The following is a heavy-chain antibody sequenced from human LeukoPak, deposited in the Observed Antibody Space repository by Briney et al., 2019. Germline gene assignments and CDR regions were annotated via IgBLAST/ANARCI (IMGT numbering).Heavy chain of an antibody. CDR3: ARGPVGYCSSTSCYIHYYGMDV. V-gene: IGHV4-34*01. D-gene: IGHD2-2*01. CDR1: GGSFSGYY. CDR2: INHSGST. J-gene: IGHJ6*02. Sequence: SETLSLTCAVYGGSFSGYYWSWIRQPPGKGLEWIGEINHSGSTNYNPSLKSRVTISVDTSKNQFSLKLSSVTAADTAVYYCARGPVGYCSSTSCYIHYYGMDVWGQGTTVTVSS.